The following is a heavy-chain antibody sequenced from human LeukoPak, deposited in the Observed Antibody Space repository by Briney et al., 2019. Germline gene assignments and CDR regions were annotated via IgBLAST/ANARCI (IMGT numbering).Heavy chain of an antibody. CDR1: GFTFDICA. Sequence: GGSLRLSCVASGFTFDICAMSWVRQAPGKGLEWVSSIGSPTETYYADSVKGRFTVSRDNSQSTLYLQMNSLRAEDTAVYYCAKDATPRNSIWDYFGKWGQGAQVTVST. V-gene: IGHV3-23*01. D-gene: IGHD4-23*01. J-gene: IGHJ4*02. CDR2: IGSPTET. CDR3: AKDATPRNSIWDYFGK.